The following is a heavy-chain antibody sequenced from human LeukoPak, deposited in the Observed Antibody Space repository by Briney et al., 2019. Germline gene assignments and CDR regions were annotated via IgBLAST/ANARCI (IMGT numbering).Heavy chain of an antibody. D-gene: IGHD5-12*01. Sequence: PGGSLRLSCVASGFTFSTYSMNWVRQAPGKGLEWVSYISSTSSPIYYADSVKGRFTISRDNAKNSLYLQMNSLRAGDTAVYYCAKSSGDYPPYFDSWGQGTLVTVSS. CDR2: ISSTSSPI. V-gene: IGHV3-48*01. J-gene: IGHJ4*02. CDR1: GFTFSTYS. CDR3: AKSSGDYPPYFDS.